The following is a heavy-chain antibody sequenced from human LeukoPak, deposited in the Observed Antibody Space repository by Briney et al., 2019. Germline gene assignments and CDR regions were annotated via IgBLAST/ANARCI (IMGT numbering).Heavy chain of an antibody. CDR2: FDPEDGET. J-gene: IGHJ4*02. V-gene: IGHV1-24*01. CDR1: GYTLTELS. D-gene: IGHD2-21*02. Sequence: ASAKVSCKVSGYTLTELSMHWVRQAPGKGLEWMGGFDPEDGETIYAQKFQGRVTMTEDTSTDTAYMELSSLRSEDTAVYYCATELRSYCGGDCYSVNFDYWGQGTLVTVSS. CDR3: ATELRSYCGGDCYSVNFDY.